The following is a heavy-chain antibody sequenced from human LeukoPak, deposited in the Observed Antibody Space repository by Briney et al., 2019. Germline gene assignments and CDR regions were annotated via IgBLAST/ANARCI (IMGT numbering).Heavy chain of an antibody. CDR2: ISSSSSYI. CDR3: ARDRCGGDCYLPDDAFDI. D-gene: IGHD2-21*01. J-gene: IGHJ3*02. CDR1: GFTFSSYS. Sequence: PGRSLRLSCAASGFTFSSYSMNWVRQAPGKGLEWVSSISSSSSYIYYADSVKGRFTISRDNAKNSLYLQMNSLRAEDTAVYYCARDRCGGDCYLPDDAFDIWGQGTMVTVSS. V-gene: IGHV3-21*01.